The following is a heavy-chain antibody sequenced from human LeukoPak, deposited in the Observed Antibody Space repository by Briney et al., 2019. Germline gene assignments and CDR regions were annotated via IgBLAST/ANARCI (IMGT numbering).Heavy chain of an antibody. J-gene: IGHJ6*03. CDR2: ITSSSSYI. D-gene: IGHD1-26*01. Sequence: PGGSLRLSCAASGFTFSSYNMNWVRQAPGKGLEWVSSITSSSSYIYYADSVKGRFTISRDDAKNSLYLQMDSLRVEDTAEYYCARDPYSGNYGAYYYYYMDVWGKGTTVTVSS. CDR1: GFTFSSYN. V-gene: IGHV3-21*06. CDR3: ARDPYSGNYGAYYYYYMDV.